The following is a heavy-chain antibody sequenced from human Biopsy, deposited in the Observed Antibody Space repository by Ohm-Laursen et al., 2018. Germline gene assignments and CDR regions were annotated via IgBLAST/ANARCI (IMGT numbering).Heavy chain of an antibody. CDR2: INNSGRT. V-gene: IGHV4-34*01. Sequence: GTLSLTCAVYGESFNGYYWSWIRQTPGKGLEWIGEINNSGRTNYNPSLKSRVTISVDTSKNQFSLKVRSVTAADTAVYYCVRGVDYYDPYHYYALDVWGQGTTVTVSS. J-gene: IGHJ6*02. CDR3: VRGVDYYDPYHYYALDV. D-gene: IGHD3-22*01. CDR1: GESFNGYY.